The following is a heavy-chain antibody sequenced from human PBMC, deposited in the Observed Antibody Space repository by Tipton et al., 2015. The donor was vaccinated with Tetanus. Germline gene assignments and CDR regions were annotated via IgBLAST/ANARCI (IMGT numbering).Heavy chain of an antibody. CDR3: ARDRGDYIYYGMDV. CDR2: IDPNSGGT. J-gene: IGHJ6*02. CDR1: GYTFTGYY. Sequence: QVQLVQSGAEVKKPGASVKVSCKASGYTFTGYYMYWVRQAPGQGLEWMGWIDPNSGGTVYAQKFQGRVTMTRDTSISTAYMGLRSLRSDDTAVYYCARDRGDYIYYGMDVWGPGTTVPVS. D-gene: IGHD3-22*01. V-gene: IGHV1-2*02.